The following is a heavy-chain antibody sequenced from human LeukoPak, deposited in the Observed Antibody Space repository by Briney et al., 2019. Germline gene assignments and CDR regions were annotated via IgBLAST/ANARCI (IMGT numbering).Heavy chain of an antibody. CDR2: MFYGGST. CDR3: ARRATSAAYNWFDP. CDR1: GGSISSHY. V-gene: IGHV4-59*11. J-gene: IGHJ5*02. Sequence: PETLSLTCTVSGGSISSHYWSWIRQPPGKGLEWIGYMFYGGSTTYNSSLKSRVTISVDSSKNQFSLKLRSVTAADTAVYYCARRATSAAYNWFDPWRQGTLVTVS.